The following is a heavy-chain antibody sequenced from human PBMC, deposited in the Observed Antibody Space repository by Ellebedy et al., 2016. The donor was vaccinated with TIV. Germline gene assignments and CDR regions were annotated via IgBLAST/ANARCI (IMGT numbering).Heavy chain of an antibody. CDR1: GLTFSNNA. D-gene: IGHD3-22*01. J-gene: IGHJ4*02. CDR3: AKGRGGGSDSSAPRYYFDY. CDR2: ISDSGSST. V-gene: IGHV3-23*01. Sequence: GESLKISCAASGLTFSNNAMSWVRQAPGKGLEWVSGISDSGSSTYYADSVKGRFTISRDNSKKTLYLQMNSLRAEDTAVYYCAKGRGGGSDSSAPRYYFDYWGLGTLVTVSS.